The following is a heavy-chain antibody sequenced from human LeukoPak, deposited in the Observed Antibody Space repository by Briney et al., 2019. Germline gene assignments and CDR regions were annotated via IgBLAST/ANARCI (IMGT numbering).Heavy chain of an antibody. J-gene: IGHJ6*03. Sequence: PSETLSLTCSVSGGSISSSNWWSWVRQPPGKGLEWIGESYHSGSTNYNPSLKSQVTISVDTSKNQFSLKLSSVAAADTAVYYCARTTEGGYTYDYFYYYYMDVWGKGTTVTISS. V-gene: IGHV4-4*02. CDR1: GGSISSSNW. CDR2: SYHSGST. CDR3: ARTTEGGYTYDYFYYYYMDV. D-gene: IGHD5-18*01.